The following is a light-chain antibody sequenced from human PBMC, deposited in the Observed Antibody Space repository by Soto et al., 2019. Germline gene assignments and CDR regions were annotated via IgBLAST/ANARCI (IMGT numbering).Light chain of an antibody. CDR1: QSVSSSY. V-gene: IGKV3D-20*01. CDR3: QKYGSSPPYT. J-gene: IGKJ2*01. Sequence: EIVLTQSPATLALSPGERATLSCGASQSVSSSYLAWYQQKPSLAPRLLIYDASSRATGIPDSFSGSGSGTAFTLTISRLEPEDFAVYYCQKYGSSPPYTFGQGTKLEIK. CDR2: DAS.